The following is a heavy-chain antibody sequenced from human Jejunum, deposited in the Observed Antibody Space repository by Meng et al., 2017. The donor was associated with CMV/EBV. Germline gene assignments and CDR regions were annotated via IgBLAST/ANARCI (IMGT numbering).Heavy chain of an antibody. V-gene: IGHV2-5*02. CDR3: THFVGGYYPSRPDF. D-gene: IGHD1-26*01. CDR2: IYWDDDK. CDR1: GFSLSTSGVG. Sequence: QITLKESGPTLVKPTQTLTLTCTFSGFSLSTSGVGVGWIRQPPGKALEWLALIYWDDDKRYSPSLNYRLTITKDTSKNEVVLTMTDMDPVDTGTYYCTHFVGGYYPSRPDFWGQGTLVTVSS. J-gene: IGHJ4*02.